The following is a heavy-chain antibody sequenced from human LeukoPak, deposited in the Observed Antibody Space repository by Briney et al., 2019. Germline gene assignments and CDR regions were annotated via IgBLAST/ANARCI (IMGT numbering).Heavy chain of an antibody. CDR2: ISYDESNK. V-gene: IGHV3-30*04. J-gene: IGHJ1*01. CDR3: ESIGERYLQTEHYFHH. CDR1: GFTFSNYA. D-gene: IGHD3-3*01. Sequence: GGSLRLSCAASGFTFSNYAMHWVRQAPGKGLEWVAIISYDESNKYYTDSVKDRFTISRDNSRNTLYLQMNSLRAEDTAVHYCESIGERYLQTEHYFHHWGQGTLVTVSS.